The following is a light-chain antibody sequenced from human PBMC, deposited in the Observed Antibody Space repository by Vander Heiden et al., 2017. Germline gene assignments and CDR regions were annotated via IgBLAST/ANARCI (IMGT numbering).Light chain of an antibody. Sequence: SYVLTQPPSVSVAPGQTARITCGGNNIGIKIVHWYQQKPGQAPVLIVYDDSDRPSGIPERFSGSNSGNTATLTISRVEAGDEADYYCQVWDSSSDLWVFGGGTKLPGL. J-gene: IGLJ3*02. V-gene: IGLV3-21*02. CDR2: DDS. CDR1: NIGIKI. CDR3: QVWDSSSDLWV.